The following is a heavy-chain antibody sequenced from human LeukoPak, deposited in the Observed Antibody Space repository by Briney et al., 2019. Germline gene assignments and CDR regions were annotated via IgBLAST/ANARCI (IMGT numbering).Heavy chain of an antibody. CDR1: GGSTSSYY. J-gene: IGHJ1*01. CDR3: ARLPGIAAV. Sequence: SETLSLTCTVSGGSTSSYYWSWIRQPPGKRLEWIGYIYSSGSTTYNPSLKSRVTISTDTSKNQFSLNLSSVTAADTAVYYCARLPGIAAVWGQGTLVIVSS. D-gene: IGHD6-13*01. V-gene: IGHV4-59*08. CDR2: IYSSGST.